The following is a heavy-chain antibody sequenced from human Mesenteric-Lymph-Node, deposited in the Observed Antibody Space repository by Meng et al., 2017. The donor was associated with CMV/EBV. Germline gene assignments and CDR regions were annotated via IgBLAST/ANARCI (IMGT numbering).Heavy chain of an antibody. CDR2: ISSSSSYI. D-gene: IGHD5-24*01. CDR1: GFTFSSYS. CDR3: ARDPSTRSSNLGMDV. Sequence: GESLKISCAASGFTFSSYSMNWVRQAPGKGLEWVSSISSSSSYIYYADSVKGRFTISRDNAKNSLYLQMNSLTAEDTAVYYCARDPSTRSSNLGMDVWGQGTTVTVSS. J-gene: IGHJ6*02. V-gene: IGHV3-21*01.